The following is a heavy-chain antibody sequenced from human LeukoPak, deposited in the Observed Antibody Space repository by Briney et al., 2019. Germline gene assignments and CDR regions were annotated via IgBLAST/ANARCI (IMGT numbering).Heavy chain of an antibody. V-gene: IGHV4-59*01. D-gene: IGHD2-15*01. CDR3: AKGYCRGGSCYAYSFDY. CDR1: GDSIGSYY. Sequence: PSETLSLTCTVSGDSIGSYYWSWIRQSPGKGLEWIGYIYYSGSTNYNPSLKSRVTISVDTSKNQFSLKLSSVTAADTAVYYCAKGYCRGGSCYAYSFDYWGQGTLVTVSS. CDR2: IYYSGST. J-gene: IGHJ4*02.